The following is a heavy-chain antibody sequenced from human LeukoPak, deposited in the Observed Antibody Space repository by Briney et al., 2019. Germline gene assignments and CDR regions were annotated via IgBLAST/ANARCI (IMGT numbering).Heavy chain of an antibody. Sequence: PSETLSLTCTVSGGSISSYYWSWIRQPTGKGLEWIGYIYYSGSTNYNPSLKSRVTISVDTSKNQFSLKLSSVTAADTAVYYCARHVATMVPFDYWGQGTLVTVSS. D-gene: IGHD3-10*01. CDR3: ARHVATMVPFDY. CDR1: GGSISSYY. CDR2: IYYSGST. V-gene: IGHV4-59*08. J-gene: IGHJ4*02.